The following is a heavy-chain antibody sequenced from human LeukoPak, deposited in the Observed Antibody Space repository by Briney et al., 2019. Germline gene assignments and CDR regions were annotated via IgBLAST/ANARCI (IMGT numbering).Heavy chain of an antibody. Sequence: GASVKVSCKASGYTFTGYYMHWVRQAPGQGLEWMGWINPNSGGTNYAQKFQGRVTMTRDTSITTAYMELSRLISHDTAVYYCARDQYYDSSGYYYGDAFDIWGQGTMVTVSS. CDR2: INPNSGGT. V-gene: IGHV1-2*02. D-gene: IGHD3-22*01. CDR1: GYTFTGYY. J-gene: IGHJ3*02. CDR3: ARDQYYDSSGYYYGDAFDI.